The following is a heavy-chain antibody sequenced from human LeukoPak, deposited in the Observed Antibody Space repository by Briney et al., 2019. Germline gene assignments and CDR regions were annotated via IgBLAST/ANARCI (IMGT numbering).Heavy chain of an antibody. CDR3: ARGGLRVMVYRLYYMDV. Sequence: AAVKVSCKASGYSFTGYYMHWVRQAPGQGLEWMGWINPNSGDTKYAQKFQGRVTMTRDTSISTAYMELTRLRSDDTAVYYCARGGLRVMVYRLYYMDVWGKGTTVTVSS. J-gene: IGHJ6*03. V-gene: IGHV1-2*02. D-gene: IGHD2-8*01. CDR2: INPNSGDT. CDR1: GYSFTGYY.